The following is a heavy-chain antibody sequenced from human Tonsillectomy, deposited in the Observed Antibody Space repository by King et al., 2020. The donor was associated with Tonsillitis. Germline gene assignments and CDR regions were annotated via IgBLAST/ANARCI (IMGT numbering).Heavy chain of an antibody. CDR1: GGSISSYF. CDR2: IYTSGST. V-gene: IGHV4-4*07. D-gene: IGHD3-22*01. Sequence: QLQESGPGLVKPSETLSLTCTVSGGSISSYFWSWIRQPAGKGLEWIGRIYTSGSTNYNTSLKSRVTMSVDTSKNQFSLQLSSVTAADSAVYYCARNSLIYYDSSDYHSFFDLWGRGTLVTVSS. J-gene: IGHJ2*01. CDR3: ARNSLIYYDSSDYHSFFDL.